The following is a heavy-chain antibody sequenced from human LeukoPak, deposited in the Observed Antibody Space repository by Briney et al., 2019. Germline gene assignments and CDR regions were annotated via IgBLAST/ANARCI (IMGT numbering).Heavy chain of an antibody. CDR1: GGSISSSSYY. D-gene: IGHD3-22*01. CDR3: ARAWYYYDSSGSTSFCFDY. CDR2: IYYSGST. Sequence: SETLSLTCTVSGGSISSSSYYWGWIRQPPGKGLEWIGSIYYSGSTYYNPSLKSRVTISVDTSKNQFSLKLSSVTAADTAVYYCARAWYYYDSSGSTSFCFDYWGQGTLVTVSS. J-gene: IGHJ4*02. V-gene: IGHV4-39*01.